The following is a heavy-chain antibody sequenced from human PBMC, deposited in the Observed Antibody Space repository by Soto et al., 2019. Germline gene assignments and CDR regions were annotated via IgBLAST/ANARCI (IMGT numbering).Heavy chain of an antibody. D-gene: IGHD3-22*01. CDR3: ARGGIFDSSGYYYFSAFDI. V-gene: IGHV1-46*01. Sequence: XSVKVSCKASGYTFTSYYMHWVRHSPGQGLEWMGIINPSGGSTSYAQKFQGRVTMTRDTSTSTVYMELSSLRSEDTAVYYCARGGIFDSSGYYYFSAFDIWGQGTMVTVSS. J-gene: IGHJ3*02. CDR1: GYTFTSYY. CDR2: INPSGGST.